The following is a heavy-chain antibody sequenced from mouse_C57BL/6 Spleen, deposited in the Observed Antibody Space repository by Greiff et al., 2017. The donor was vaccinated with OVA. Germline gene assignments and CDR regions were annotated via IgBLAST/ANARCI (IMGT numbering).Heavy chain of an antibody. CDR2: ISYDGSN. Sequence: EVKLMESGPGLVKPSQSLSLTCSVTGYSITSGYYWNWIRQFPGNKLEWMGYISYDGSNNYNPSLKNRISITRDTSKNQFFLKLNSVTTEDTATYYCARESGYGSRGFAYWGQGTLVTVSA. D-gene: IGHD1-1*01. CDR3: ARESGYGSRGFAY. V-gene: IGHV3-6*01. CDR1: GYSITSGYY. J-gene: IGHJ3*01.